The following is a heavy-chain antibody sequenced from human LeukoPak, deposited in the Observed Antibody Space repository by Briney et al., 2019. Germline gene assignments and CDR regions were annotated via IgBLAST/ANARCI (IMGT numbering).Heavy chain of an antibody. J-gene: IGHJ3*02. D-gene: IGHD6-19*01. CDR2: INHSGST. CDR3: AREIVAGLGVSFDI. V-gene: IGHV4-38-2*02. CDR1: GYSISSGYY. Sequence: PSETLSLTCTVSGYSISSGYYWSWIRQPPWKGLEWIGEINHSGSTNYNPSLKSRVSMSVDTSKNQFSLKLSSVTAADTAVYYCAREIVAGLGVSFDIWGQGTMVTVSS.